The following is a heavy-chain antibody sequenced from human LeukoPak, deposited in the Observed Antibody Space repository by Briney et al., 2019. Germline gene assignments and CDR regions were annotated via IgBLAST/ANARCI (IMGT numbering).Heavy chain of an antibody. D-gene: IGHD2-2*01. J-gene: IGHJ4*02. CDR2: ISCSSSYI. CDR1: VFLFNLYS. Sequence: PGGPLRLSCAASVFLFNLYSVIWAPHAPGKALVWVSSISCSSSYIYYADSVKGRFTISRDNAKNSLYLQMNSLRAEDTAVYYCAREGLGYCSSTSCYADVIDYWGQGTLVTVSS. CDR3: AREGLGYCSSTSCYADVIDY. V-gene: IGHV3-21*01.